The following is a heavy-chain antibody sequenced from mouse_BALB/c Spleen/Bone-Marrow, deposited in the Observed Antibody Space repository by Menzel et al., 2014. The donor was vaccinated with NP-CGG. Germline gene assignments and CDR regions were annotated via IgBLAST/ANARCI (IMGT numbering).Heavy chain of an antibody. V-gene: IGHV5-12-2*01. CDR1: GFTFSSYT. CDR3: ARRSAATYYFDY. D-gene: IGHD1-2*01. Sequence: EVQLVESGGGLVQPGGPLKLSCAASGFTFSSYTMSWVRQTPEKRLEWVAYISNGGGSTYYPDTVKGRFTISRDNAKNTLYLQMSSLKSEDTAMYYCARRSAATYYFDYWGQGTTLTVSS. CDR2: ISNGGGST. J-gene: IGHJ2*01.